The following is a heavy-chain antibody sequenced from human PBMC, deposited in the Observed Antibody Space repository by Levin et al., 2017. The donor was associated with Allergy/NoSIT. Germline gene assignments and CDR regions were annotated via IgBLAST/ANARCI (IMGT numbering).Heavy chain of an antibody. V-gene: IGHV1-69*02. J-gene: IGHJ3*02. CDR2: IIPVYGIA. CDR3: ARGPQHCTSSTCYDDFDI. Sequence: KISCKASGGTFSTTSVNWLRQAPGQGLEWMGRIIPVYGIANHAQKFQGRVTITADTSTSTGDMELSSLRSEDTAVYYCARGPQHCTSSTCYDDFDIWGQGTMVTVSS. D-gene: IGHD2-2*01. CDR1: GGTFSTTS.